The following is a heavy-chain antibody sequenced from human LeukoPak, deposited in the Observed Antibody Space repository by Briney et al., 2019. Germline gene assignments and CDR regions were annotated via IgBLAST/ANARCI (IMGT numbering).Heavy chain of an antibody. CDR3: AKDSDDYSDY. V-gene: IGHV3-30*18. CDR1: GFTFSSYG. D-gene: IGHD1-26*01. Sequence: GGSLRLSCAASGFTFSSYGMQWVRQAPGKGLEWVAVISYDGSNKYYADSVKGRFTIYRDNSKHTLYLQMNSLRAEDTAVYYCAKDSDDYSDYWGQGTLVTVSS. J-gene: IGHJ4*02. CDR2: ISYDGSNK.